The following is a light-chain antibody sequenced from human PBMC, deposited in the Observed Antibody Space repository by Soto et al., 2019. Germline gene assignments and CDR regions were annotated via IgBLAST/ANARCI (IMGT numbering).Light chain of an antibody. CDR3: QQRSNWQP. Sequence: EIVLTQSPATLSLSPGERATLSCLARQSVSSYVAWYPQKPGQAPRLLIYDASHRATGIPARFSGSGSGTDVTRTISSLEPEDFAVYYCQQRSNWQPVGPGTKVDIK. CDR2: DAS. V-gene: IGKV3-11*01. J-gene: IGKJ3*01. CDR1: QSVSSY.